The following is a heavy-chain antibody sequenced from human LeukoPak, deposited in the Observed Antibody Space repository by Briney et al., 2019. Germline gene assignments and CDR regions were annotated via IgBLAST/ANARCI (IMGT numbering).Heavy chain of an antibody. CDR2: ISGSGGST. Sequence: GGSLRLSCAASGFTFSSYAMSWVRQAPGKGLESVSAISGSGGSTYYADSVKGRFTISRDNSKNTLYLQMNSLRAEDTAVYYCAKIPRYYYGSGTGGGYFDYWGQGTLVTVSS. CDR1: GFTFSSYA. D-gene: IGHD3-10*01. CDR3: AKIPRYYYGSGTGGGYFDY. J-gene: IGHJ4*02. V-gene: IGHV3-23*01.